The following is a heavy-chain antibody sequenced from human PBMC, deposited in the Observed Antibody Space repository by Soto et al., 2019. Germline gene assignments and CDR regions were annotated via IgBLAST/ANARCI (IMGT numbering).Heavy chain of an antibody. CDR1: GFIFSNYG. V-gene: IGHV3-33*01. CDR2: IWYDGSNI. CDR3: ARDRPNYYSGLDV. Sequence: QVQLVESGGGVVQPGRSLRLSCAASGFIFSNYGMHWVRQAPGKGLEWVAVIWYDGSNIYYADSVKGRFTISRDNSNNTLYLQMSSLRVDDTAGYYCARDRPNYYSGLDVWGQGTTVTVSS. J-gene: IGHJ6*02. D-gene: IGHD6-6*01.